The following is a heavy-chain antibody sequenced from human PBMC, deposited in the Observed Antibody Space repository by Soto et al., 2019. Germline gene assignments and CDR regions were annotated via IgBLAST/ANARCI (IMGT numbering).Heavy chain of an antibody. V-gene: IGHV1-2*02. J-gene: IGHJ4*01. CDR2: INSVSGGT. CDR3: ARVGSYYAI. D-gene: IGHD1-26*01. Sequence: QVQLVQSGAEVKRPGASVRVSCKASGNTNTIYFIHWLRQAPGQGLEWMGWINSVSGGTNFAHKFQGRVTMTRDTSTSTAFMELSGLTSADTAVYYCARVGSYYAIWGQGTLVSVSS. CDR1: GNTNTIYF.